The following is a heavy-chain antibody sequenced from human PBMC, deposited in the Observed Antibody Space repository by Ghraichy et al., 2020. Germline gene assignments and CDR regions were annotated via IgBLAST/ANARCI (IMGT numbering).Heavy chain of an antibody. CDR2: INSDGSST. J-gene: IGHJ5*02. D-gene: IGHD3-10*01. CDR3: ARASYYYGFDP. Sequence: GGSLRLSCAASGFTFSSYWMHWVRQAPGKGLVWVSRINSDGSSTSYADSVKGRFTISRDNAKNTLYLQMNSLRAEDTAVYYCARASYYYGFDPWGQGTLVTVSS. V-gene: IGHV3-74*01. CDR1: GFTFSSYW.